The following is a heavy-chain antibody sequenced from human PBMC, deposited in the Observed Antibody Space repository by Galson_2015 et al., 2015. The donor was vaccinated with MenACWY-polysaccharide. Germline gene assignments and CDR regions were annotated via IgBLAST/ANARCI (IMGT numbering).Heavy chain of an antibody. D-gene: IGHD2-15*01. J-gene: IGHJ4*02. Sequence: SLRLSCAASGFIFNSLWMTWVRQVPGKGLEWVANINRDGSEKYYVESVKGRFTISRDNAKNSLYLQMNNLGAEDTALYYCATDVGEDWGQGTLVTVSS. CDR3: ATDVGED. CDR1: GFIFNSLW. CDR2: INRDGSEK. V-gene: IGHV3-7*01.